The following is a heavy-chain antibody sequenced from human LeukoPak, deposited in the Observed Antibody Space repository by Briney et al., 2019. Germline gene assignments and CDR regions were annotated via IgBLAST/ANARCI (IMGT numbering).Heavy chain of an antibody. CDR2: ISYDGSNK. Sequence: GGSLRLSCAASGFTFSSYSMNWVRQAPGKGLEWVAVISYDGSNKYYADSVKGRFTISRDNSKNTLYLQMNSLRAEDTAVYYCARDSIQQLANFDYWGQGTLVTVSS. D-gene: IGHD6-13*01. CDR3: ARDSIQQLANFDY. V-gene: IGHV3-30*03. CDR1: GFTFSSYS. J-gene: IGHJ4*02.